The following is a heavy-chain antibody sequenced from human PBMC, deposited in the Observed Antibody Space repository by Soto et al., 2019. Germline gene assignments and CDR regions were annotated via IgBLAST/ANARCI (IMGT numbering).Heavy chain of an antibody. CDR3: ARRSSRRQVLDY. V-gene: IGHV3-23*01. D-gene: IGHD6-19*01. Sequence: PGGSLRLSCAASGFTFSSYAMSWVRQAPGKGLEWVSAISGSGGSTYYADSVKGRFTISRDNSKNTLYLQMNSLRAEDTAVYYCARRSSRRQVLDYWGQGTLVTVST. CDR2: ISGSGGST. J-gene: IGHJ4*02. CDR1: GFTFSSYA.